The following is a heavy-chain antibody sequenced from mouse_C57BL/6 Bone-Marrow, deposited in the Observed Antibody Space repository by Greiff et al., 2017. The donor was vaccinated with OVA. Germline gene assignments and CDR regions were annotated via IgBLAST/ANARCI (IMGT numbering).Heavy chain of an antibody. CDR2: IDPETGGT. CDR1: GYTFTDYE. V-gene: IGHV1-15*01. CDR3: TREGNYGSSDGVAY. D-gene: IGHD1-1*01. Sequence: QVQLKESGAELVRPGASVTLSCKASGYTFTDYEMHWVKQTPVHGLEWIGAIDPETGGTAYNQKFKGKAILTADKSSSTAYMELRSLTSEDSAVYYCTREGNYGSSDGVAYWGQGTLVTVSA. J-gene: IGHJ3*01.